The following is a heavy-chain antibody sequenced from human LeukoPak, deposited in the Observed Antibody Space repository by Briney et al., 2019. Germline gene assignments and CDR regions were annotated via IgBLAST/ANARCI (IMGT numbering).Heavy chain of an antibody. Sequence: ASVQVSCKASGYTFTSYYMHWVRQAPGQGLEWMGIINPSGGSTSYAQKFQGRVTMTRDTSTSTVYMELSSLRSEDTAVYYCARPYYDSSGYYYEPHFDYWGQGTLVTVSS. CDR1: GYTFTSYY. CDR2: INPSGGST. D-gene: IGHD3-22*01. V-gene: IGHV1-46*01. CDR3: ARPYYDSSGYYYEPHFDY. J-gene: IGHJ4*02.